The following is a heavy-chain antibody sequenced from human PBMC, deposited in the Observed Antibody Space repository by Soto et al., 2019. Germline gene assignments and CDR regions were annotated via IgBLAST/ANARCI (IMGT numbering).Heavy chain of an antibody. CDR2: ISYDGSNK. D-gene: IGHD3-22*01. J-gene: IGHJ6*02. CDR3: TGGSSGYYPYYYGMDV. Sequence: GGSLRLSCAASGFTFSSYGMHWVRQAPGKGLEWVAVISYDGSNKYYADSVKGRFTISRDNSRNTLYLQMNSLRAEDTAVYYCTGGSSGYYPYYYGMDVWGQGTTVTVSS. CDR1: GFTFSSYG. V-gene: IGHV3-30*03.